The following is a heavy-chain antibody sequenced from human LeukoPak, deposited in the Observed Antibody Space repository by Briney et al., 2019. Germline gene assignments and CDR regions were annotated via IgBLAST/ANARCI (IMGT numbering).Heavy chain of an antibody. Sequence: GGSLRLSCAASGFTFSSYEMNWVRQAPGKGLEWVSYISSSGSTIYYADSVKGRFTISRDNAKNSLYLQMNSLRAEDTAVYYCAREYYYGSGSFDYWGQRTLVTVSS. CDR3: AREYYYGSGSFDY. D-gene: IGHD3-10*01. CDR1: GFTFSSYE. CDR2: ISSSGSTI. V-gene: IGHV3-48*03. J-gene: IGHJ4*02.